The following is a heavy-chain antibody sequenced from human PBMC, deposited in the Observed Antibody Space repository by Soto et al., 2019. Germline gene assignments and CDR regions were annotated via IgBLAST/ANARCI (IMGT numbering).Heavy chain of an antibody. V-gene: IGHV3-30*18. CDR2: ISYDGSNK. D-gene: IGHD6-25*01. Sequence: QVQLVESGGGVVQPGRSLRLSCAASGFTFSSYGMHWVRQAPGKGLEWVAVISYDGSNKYYADSVKGRFTISRDNSKNTVYLQMNSLRAEDTAVYYCAKEEQRLALDYWGHGTLVTVSS. CDR1: GFTFSSYG. J-gene: IGHJ4*01. CDR3: AKEEQRLALDY.